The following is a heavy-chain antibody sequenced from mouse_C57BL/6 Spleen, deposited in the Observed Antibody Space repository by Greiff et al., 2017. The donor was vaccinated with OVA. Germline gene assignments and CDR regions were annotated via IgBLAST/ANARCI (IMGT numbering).Heavy chain of an antibody. D-gene: IGHD1-3*01. CDR1: GYTFTDYN. CDR3: ARGSSYWYFDV. J-gene: IGHJ1*03. CDR2: INPNNGGT. Sequence: VQLQQSGPELVKPGASVKIPCKASGYTFTDYNMDWVKQSHGKSLEWIGDINPNNGGTIYNQKFKGKATLTVDKSSSTAYMELRSLTSEDTAVYYCARGSSYWYFDVWGTGTTVTVSS. V-gene: IGHV1-18*01.